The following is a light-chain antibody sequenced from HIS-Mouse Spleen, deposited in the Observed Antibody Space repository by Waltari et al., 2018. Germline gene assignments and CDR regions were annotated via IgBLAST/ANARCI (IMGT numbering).Light chain of an antibody. CDR2: KDS. V-gene: IGLV3-25*03. J-gene: IGLJ2*01. CDR1: ALPKQY. Sequence: SYELTQPPSVSVSPGQTARTTCSGDALPKQYAYWYQQKPGQAPVLGIYKDSERPSGIPERFSGSSSGTTVTLTISGVQAEDEADYYCQSADSSGTYVVFGGGTKLTVL. CDR3: QSADSSGTYVV.